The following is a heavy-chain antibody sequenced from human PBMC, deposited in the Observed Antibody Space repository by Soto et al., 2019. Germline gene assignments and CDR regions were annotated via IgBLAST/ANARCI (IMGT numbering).Heavy chain of an antibody. CDR2: VNPIVSMS. V-gene: IGHV1-69*02. J-gene: IGHJ4*02. CDR1: GDTFSFYT. CDR3: AARYGSGYRAFDY. Sequence: QVQLVQSGAEVRKPGSSVKVSCKASGDTFSFYTINWLRQAPGLGLEWMGRVNPIVSMSNYAQKFQGRATITADKSTNTAYRQLSSLRSEDTAIYYCAARYGSGYRAFDYWGQGALVTVSS. D-gene: IGHD3-10*01.